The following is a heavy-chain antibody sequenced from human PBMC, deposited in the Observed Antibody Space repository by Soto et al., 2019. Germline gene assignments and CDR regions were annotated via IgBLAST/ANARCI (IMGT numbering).Heavy chain of an antibody. D-gene: IGHD3-22*01. J-gene: IGHJ4*02. V-gene: IGHV1-69*02. CDR3: ARGYYYDSSGYPDY. Sequence: ASVKVSCKASGGTFSSYTISWVRQAPGQGLEWMGRIIPILDIANYAQKFQGRVTITADKSTSTAYMELSSLRSEDTAVYYCARGYYYDSSGYPDYWGQGTLVTSPQ. CDR2: IIPILDIA. CDR1: GGTFSSYT.